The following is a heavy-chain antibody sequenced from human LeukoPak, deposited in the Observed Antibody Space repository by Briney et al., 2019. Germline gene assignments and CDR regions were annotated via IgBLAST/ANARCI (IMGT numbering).Heavy chain of an antibody. V-gene: IGHV4-34*01. J-gene: IGHJ4*02. CDR2: INHSGST. D-gene: IGHD3-10*01. CDR1: GGSFSGYY. Sequence: SETLSLTCAVYGGSFSGYYWSWIRQPPGKGLEWIGEINHSGSTNYNPSLKSRVTISVDTSKNQFSLKLSSVTAADTAVYYCAGVLLWFGRYYFDYWGQGTLVTVSS. CDR3: AGVLLWFGRYYFDY.